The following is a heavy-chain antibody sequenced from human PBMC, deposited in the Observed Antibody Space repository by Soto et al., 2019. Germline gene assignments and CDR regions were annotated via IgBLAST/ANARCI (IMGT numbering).Heavy chain of an antibody. CDR2: IIPIFGTP. J-gene: IGHJ4*02. CDR1: GGTFSSYA. CDR3: ARADGYNYWPAWY. V-gene: IGHV1-69*06. D-gene: IGHD5-12*01. Sequence: QVQLVQSGAEVKKPGSSVKVSCKASGGTFSSYAISWVRQAPGQGLEWMGGIIPIFGTPTYAQKFQGRVTITADKPPSTAYMELSSLTSEDTSLFSCARADGYNYWPAWYWGQRTLVTVSS.